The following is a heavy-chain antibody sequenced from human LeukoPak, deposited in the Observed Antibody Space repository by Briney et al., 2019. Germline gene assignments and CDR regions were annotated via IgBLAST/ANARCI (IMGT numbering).Heavy chain of an antibody. J-gene: IGHJ4*02. CDR1: GFTFSSYA. CDR3: AKVTYYDFWSGYPDY. D-gene: IGHD3-3*01. Sequence: GGFLRLSCAASGFTFSSYAMSWVRQAPGKGLEWVSAISGSGGSTYYADSVKGRFTISRDNSKNTLYLQMNSLRAEDTAVYYCAKVTYYDFWSGYPDYWGQGTLVTVSS. V-gene: IGHV3-23*01. CDR2: ISGSGGST.